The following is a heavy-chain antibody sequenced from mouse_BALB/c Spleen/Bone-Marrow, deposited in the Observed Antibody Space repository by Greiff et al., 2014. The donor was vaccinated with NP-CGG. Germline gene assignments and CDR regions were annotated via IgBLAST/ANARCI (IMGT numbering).Heavy chain of an antibody. CDR2: IDPANGNT. J-gene: IGHJ3*01. Sequence: EVQLQQSGAELVKPGASVKLSYTASGFNIKDTYIHWVKQRPEQGLEWIGGIDPANGNTKYDPKFQGKATITADTSSNTAYLQHSSLTSEDTAVYYCARDYGRTAWFAYWGQGTLVTVSA. CDR1: GFNIKDTY. CDR3: ARDYGRTAWFAY. D-gene: IGHD1-1*01. V-gene: IGHV14-3*02.